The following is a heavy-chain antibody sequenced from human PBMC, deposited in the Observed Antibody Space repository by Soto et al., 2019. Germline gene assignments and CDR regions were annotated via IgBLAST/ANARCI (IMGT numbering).Heavy chain of an antibody. D-gene: IGHD6-13*01. J-gene: IGHJ6*03. Sequence: EAQLVESGGGLVQPGGSLRLSCAASGFTFSNYEMHWVRQAPGKGLEYVSGISNNGAHTDYAKSVKGRFTISRDNSENTLYLQMGSLRAEDMARYYCARRGYGSRWPNVYMDVWGKGTTVNVSS. V-gene: IGHV3-64*01. CDR2: ISNNGAHT. CDR1: GFTFSNYE. CDR3: ARRGYGSRWPNVYMDV.